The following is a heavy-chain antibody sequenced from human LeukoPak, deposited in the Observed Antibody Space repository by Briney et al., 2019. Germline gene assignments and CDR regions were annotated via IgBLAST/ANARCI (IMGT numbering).Heavy chain of an antibody. J-gene: IGHJ4*02. D-gene: IGHD3-22*01. Sequence: ASVKVSCKASGYTFSGYYMHWVRQAPGQGLEWMGWINPNSGDTNYAQKFQGRVTMTRDTSISTAYMELSRLRSDDTAVYYCARFVYYYDSSGYLRNVYFDYWGQGTLVTVSS. CDR3: ARFVYYYDSSGYLRNVYFDY. V-gene: IGHV1-2*02. CDR2: INPNSGDT. CDR1: GYTFSGYY.